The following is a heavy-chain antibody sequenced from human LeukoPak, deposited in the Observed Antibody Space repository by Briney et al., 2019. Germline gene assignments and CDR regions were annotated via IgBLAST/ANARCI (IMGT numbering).Heavy chain of an antibody. Sequence: GGSLRLSCAASGFSFSSYGMHWVRQAPGKGLEWVAFIRYDGSNKYYADSVKGRFTISRDNSKNTLYLQMNSLRAEDTAVYYCARGFNYYFDYWGQGTLVTVSS. V-gene: IGHV3-30*02. CDR2: IRYDGSNK. D-gene: IGHD5-24*01. CDR1: GFSFSSYG. J-gene: IGHJ4*02. CDR3: ARGFNYYFDY.